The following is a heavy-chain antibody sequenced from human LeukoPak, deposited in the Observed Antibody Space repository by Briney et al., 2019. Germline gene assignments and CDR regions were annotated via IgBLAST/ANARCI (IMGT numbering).Heavy chain of an antibody. D-gene: IGHD2-2*01. Sequence: PSETLSLTCTVSGGSISSSSYYWGWIRQPPGKGLEWIGSIYYSGSTYYNPSHKSRFTISVDTSKNQFSLKLSSVTAADTAVYYCARQPWDIVVVPAARPFDYWGQGTLVTVSS. CDR1: GGSISSSSYY. V-gene: IGHV4-39*01. CDR2: IYYSGST. J-gene: IGHJ4*02. CDR3: ARQPWDIVVVPAARPFDY.